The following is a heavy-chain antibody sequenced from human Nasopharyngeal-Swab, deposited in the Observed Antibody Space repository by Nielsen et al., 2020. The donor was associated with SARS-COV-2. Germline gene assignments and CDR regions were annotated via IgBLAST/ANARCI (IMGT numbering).Heavy chain of an antibody. V-gene: IGHV3-13*01. CDR3: ARAPHYYGSGTGKMGFDY. J-gene: IGHJ4*02. Sequence: GESLKISCAASGFTFRSEGMHWDRQATGKGQEWVSAIGTAGDTYYPGSVKGRFTISRENAKNSLYLQMNSLRAGDTAVYYCARAPHYYGSGTGKMGFDYWGQGTLVTVSS. CDR2: IGTAGDT. D-gene: IGHD3-10*01. CDR1: GFTFRSEG.